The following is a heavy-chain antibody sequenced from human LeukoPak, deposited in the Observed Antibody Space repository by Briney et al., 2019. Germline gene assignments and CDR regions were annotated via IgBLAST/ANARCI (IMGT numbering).Heavy chain of an antibody. CDR3: AREVTVLLWFGELTYYFDY. CDR2: IKQDGSEK. D-gene: IGHD3-10*01. V-gene: IGHV3-7*01. CDR1: GFTFSSYW. J-gene: IGHJ4*02. Sequence: GGSLRLSCAASGFTFSSYWMSWVRQAPGKGLEWVANIKQDGSEKYYVDSVKGRFTISRDNAKNSLYLQMNSLRAEDTAVYYCAREVTVLLWFGELTYYFDYWGQGTLVTVSS.